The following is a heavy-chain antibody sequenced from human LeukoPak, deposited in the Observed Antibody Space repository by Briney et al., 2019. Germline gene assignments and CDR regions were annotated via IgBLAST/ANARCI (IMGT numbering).Heavy chain of an antibody. CDR3: ARANYPFDY. CDR1: GFTVSRNY. V-gene: IGHV3-53*01. Sequence: PGGSLRLSCAASGFTVSRNYMNWVRQAPGKGLEWVSVLCSGGSTDYADSVKGRFTISRDNSKNTLYLQMDSLRAEDTAVYYCARANYPFDYWGQGTLVT. J-gene: IGHJ4*02. CDR2: LCSGGST. D-gene: IGHD1-7*01.